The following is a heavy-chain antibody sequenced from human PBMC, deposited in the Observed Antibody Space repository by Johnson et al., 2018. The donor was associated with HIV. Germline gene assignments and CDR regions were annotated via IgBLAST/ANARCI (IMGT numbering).Heavy chain of an antibody. V-gene: IGHV3-9*01. Sequence: VQLVESGGGLVQPGRSLRLSCAASGFTFDDYAMHWVRQAPGKGLEWVSGISWNSGSIGYADSVKGRFTISRDNAKNSLYLKMNSLRDEDTALYYCAKARSYYEKDAFDIWGQGTMVTVSS. CDR1: GFTFDDYA. J-gene: IGHJ3*02. CDR3: AKARSYYEKDAFDI. CDR2: ISWNSGSI. D-gene: IGHD1-26*01.